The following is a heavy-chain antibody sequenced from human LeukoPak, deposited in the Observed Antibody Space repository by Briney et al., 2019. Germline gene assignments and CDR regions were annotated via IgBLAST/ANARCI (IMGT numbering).Heavy chain of an antibody. Sequence: PGGSLRLSCAASGFTVSNTYMSWFRQAPVKGLEWVSVIFSGGNTYYADSVRGRFTISRDISKNTVYLQMNSLRPEDTAVYYCASYDGRAAYFEYWGQGTLVTVSS. CDR3: ASYDGRAAYFEY. CDR1: GFTVSNTY. CDR2: IFSGGNT. V-gene: IGHV3-66*02. J-gene: IGHJ4*02. D-gene: IGHD3-22*01.